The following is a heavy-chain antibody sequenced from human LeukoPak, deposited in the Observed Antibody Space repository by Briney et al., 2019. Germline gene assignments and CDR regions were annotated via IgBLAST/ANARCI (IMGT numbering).Heavy chain of an antibody. D-gene: IGHD2-2*01. J-gene: IGHJ4*02. CDR1: GITFSSYW. CDR2: INSDGSST. Sequence: GGSLRLSCAASGITFSSYWMHWVRQAPGKGLVWVSRINSDGSSTSYADSVKGRFTISRDNAKNTLYLQMNSLRAEDTAVYYCARMVYCSSTSCYPRDYWGQGTLVTVSS. V-gene: IGHV3-74*01. CDR3: ARMVYCSSTSCYPRDY.